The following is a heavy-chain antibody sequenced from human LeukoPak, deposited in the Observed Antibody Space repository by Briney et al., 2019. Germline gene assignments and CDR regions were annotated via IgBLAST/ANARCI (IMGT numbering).Heavy chain of an antibody. J-gene: IGHJ3*02. V-gene: IGHV5-51*01. CDR1: GYSFTSYW. D-gene: IGHD1-26*01. CDR3: ARHQWEPYDAFDI. CDR2: IYPGDSDT. Sequence: GESLKISCKGSGYSFTSYWIGWVRQMPGKGLEWMGIIYPGDSDTRYSPSFQGQVTISADKSISTAYLQWSSLKASDTAMYYCARHQWEPYDAFDIWGQGTMVTVSS.